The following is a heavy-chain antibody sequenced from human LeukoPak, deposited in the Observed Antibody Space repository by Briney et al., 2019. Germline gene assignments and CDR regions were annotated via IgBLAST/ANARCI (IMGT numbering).Heavy chain of an antibody. J-gene: IGHJ6*02. CDR2: IYYSGST. CDR1: GGSISTYY. Sequence: SETLSLTCTVSGGSISTYYWSWIRQPPGKGLEWIGHIYYSGSTYYNPSLKSRVTISVDTSKNQFSLKLSSVTAADTAVYYCARGMATTIFGNYYYYGMDVWGQGTTVTVSS. CDR3: ARGMATTIFGNYYYYGMDV. D-gene: IGHD3-3*01. V-gene: IGHV4-59*08.